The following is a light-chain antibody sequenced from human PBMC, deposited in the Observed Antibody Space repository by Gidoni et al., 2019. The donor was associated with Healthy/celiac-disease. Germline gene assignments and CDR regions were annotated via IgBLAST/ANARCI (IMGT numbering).Light chain of an antibody. CDR2: GAS. J-gene: IGKJ5*01. CDR1: QSVSSSY. V-gene: IGKV3-20*01. Sequence: EIVLTQSPGTLSLSPGERATLSCRASQSVSSSYLAWYQQKPGQAPRLLIYGASSRATGIPDRFSGSGSGTDFTLTSSRLEPEDFAVYYCQQYGSSLLFXXXTRLEIK. CDR3: QQYGSSLL.